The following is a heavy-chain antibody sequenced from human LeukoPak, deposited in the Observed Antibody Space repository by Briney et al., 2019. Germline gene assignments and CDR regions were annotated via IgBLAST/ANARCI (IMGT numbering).Heavy chain of an antibody. CDR1: GGPFSGSN. Sequence: KPSETLSLTCAVYGGPFSGSNWSWIRQPPGKGLEWIGEIYNSGSTIYNPSLKSRVTISVDTSKNQFSLNLISVTAADTAVYYCVRAYDYWGQGTLVTVSS. J-gene: IGHJ4*02. V-gene: IGHV4-34*01. CDR3: VRAYDY. CDR2: IYNSGST.